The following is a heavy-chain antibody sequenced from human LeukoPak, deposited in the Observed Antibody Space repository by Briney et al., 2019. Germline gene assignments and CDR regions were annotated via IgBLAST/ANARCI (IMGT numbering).Heavy chain of an antibody. CDR2: IYYSEST. V-gene: IGHV4-59*11. CDR1: GGSISSHY. CDR3: ARRFYYDSSYRDAFDI. Sequence: SETLSLTCTVSGGSISSHYWSWIRQPPGKGLEWIGYIYYSESTNYNPSLKSRVTISVDTSKNQFSLKLSSVTAADTAVYYCARRFYYDSSYRDAFDIWGQGTMVTVSS. J-gene: IGHJ3*02. D-gene: IGHD3-22*01.